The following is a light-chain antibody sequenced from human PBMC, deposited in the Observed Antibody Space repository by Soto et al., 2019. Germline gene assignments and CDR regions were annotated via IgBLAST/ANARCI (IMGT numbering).Light chain of an antibody. CDR3: AAWDDSLNGYV. Sequence: QSVLTQPPSASGTPGQRVTISCCGSSSNIGSNTVNWYQQLPGTAPKLLIYSNNQRPSGFPDRFSGSKSGTSASLAISGLQSEDEADYYCAAWDDSLNGYVFGTGTKVTVL. CDR1: SSNIGSNT. V-gene: IGLV1-44*01. CDR2: SNN. J-gene: IGLJ1*01.